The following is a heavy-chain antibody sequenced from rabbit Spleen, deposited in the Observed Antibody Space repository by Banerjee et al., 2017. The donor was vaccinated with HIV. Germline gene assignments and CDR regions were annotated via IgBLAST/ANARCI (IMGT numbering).Heavy chain of an antibody. J-gene: IGHJ4*01. CDR2: IYAGDSST. V-gene: IGHV1S40*01. CDR1: GVSFSGYYF. CDR3: VRGGGGGGDGFDF. D-gene: IGHD2-1*01. Sequence: QSLEESGGDLVKPGTSLTLTCKASGVSFSGYYFMCWVRQAPGKGLEWIACIYAGDSSTRYATWAKGRFTISKASSTTVTLQMTTPTAADTATYFCVRGGGGGGDGFDFWGPGTLVTVS.